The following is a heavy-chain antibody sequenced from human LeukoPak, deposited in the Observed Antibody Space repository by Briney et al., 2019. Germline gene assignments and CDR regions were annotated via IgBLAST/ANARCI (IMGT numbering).Heavy chain of an antibody. V-gene: IGHV1-69*05. D-gene: IGHD5-18*01. Sequence: SVKVSCKTSGGTFNSNAVSWVRQAPGQGLEWMGGIIPPFGSADYAQKLQGRVTITTDESSSTAYMELASLTSEDTAVYYCARPDRGYSYGTGYYYYYYMDVWGKGTTVTVSS. CDR1: GGTFNSNA. CDR2: IIPPFGSA. J-gene: IGHJ6*03. CDR3: ARPDRGYSYGTGYYYYYYMDV.